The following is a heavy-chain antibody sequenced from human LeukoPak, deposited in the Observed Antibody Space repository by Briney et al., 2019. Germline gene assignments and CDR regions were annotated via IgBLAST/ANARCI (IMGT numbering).Heavy chain of an antibody. J-gene: IGHJ4*02. CDR3: ARAYCSSTSCWHFDY. Sequence: ASVKVSCKASGYTFTSYGISWVRQAPGQGLEWMGWISAYNGNTNYAQKLQGRVTMTTDTSTSTAYTELRSLRSDDTAVYYCARAYCSSTSCWHFDYWGQGTLVTVSS. CDR2: ISAYNGNT. V-gene: IGHV1-18*01. CDR1: GYTFTSYG. D-gene: IGHD2-2*01.